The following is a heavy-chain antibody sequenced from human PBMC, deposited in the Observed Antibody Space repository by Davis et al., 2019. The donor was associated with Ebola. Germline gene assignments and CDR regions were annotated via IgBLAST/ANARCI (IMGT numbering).Heavy chain of an antibody. J-gene: IGHJ4*02. CDR1: GYTFTSYG. Sequence: AASVKVSCKASGYTFTSYGISWVRQAPGQGLEWMGWISAYNGNTNYAQKLQGRVTMTTDTSTSTAYMELRSLRSDDTAVYYCARNRGLIKRFLEDYWGQGTLVTVSS. D-gene: IGHD3-3*01. CDR2: ISAYNGNT. CDR3: ARNRGLIKRFLEDY. V-gene: IGHV1-18*01.